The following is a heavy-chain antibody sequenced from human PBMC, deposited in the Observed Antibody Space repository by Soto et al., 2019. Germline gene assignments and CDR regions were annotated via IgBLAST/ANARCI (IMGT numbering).Heavy chain of an antibody. CDR2: ISGSGGST. D-gene: IGHD6-19*01. V-gene: IGHV3-23*01. CDR3: AKGPVAGSISTKGPYYFDY. Sequence: GGSLRLSCAASGFTFSSYAMSWVRQAPGKGLEWVSAISGSGGSTYYADSVKGRFTISRDNSKNTLYLKMNSLRAEDTAVYYCAKGPVAGSISTKGPYYFDYWGQGTLVTVSS. CDR1: GFTFSSYA. J-gene: IGHJ4*02.